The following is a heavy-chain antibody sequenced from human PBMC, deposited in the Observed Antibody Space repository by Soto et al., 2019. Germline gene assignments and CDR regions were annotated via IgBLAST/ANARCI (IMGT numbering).Heavy chain of an antibody. V-gene: IGHV3-48*02. CDR3: VRDYSFGFDY. CDR1: GFTFSSYS. D-gene: IGHD6-13*01. J-gene: IGHJ4*02. CDR2: IWSASNI. Sequence: EVQLVESGGGLAQPGGSLRLSCAASGFTFSSYSVNWVRQAPGKGLEWVSNIWSASNINYADSVKVRFTGSRDNAKNSMSLQMNGLRDEDTAVYYCVRDYSFGFDYWGQGILVTVSS.